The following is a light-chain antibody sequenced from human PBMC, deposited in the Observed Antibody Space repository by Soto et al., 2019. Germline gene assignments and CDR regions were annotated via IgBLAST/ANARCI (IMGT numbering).Light chain of an antibody. CDR3: QKYSSVPL. V-gene: IGKV1-27*01. CDR2: AAS. J-gene: IGKJ3*01. CDR1: QGISNY. Sequence: DIQMTQSPSSLSASVGDRVTITCRASQGISNYIAWYQQKPGNAPKLLIYAASTLQSGVPSRFSGSGSGTDFTLTINSLQPEDVATYYCQKYSSVPLFGPGTKVDIK.